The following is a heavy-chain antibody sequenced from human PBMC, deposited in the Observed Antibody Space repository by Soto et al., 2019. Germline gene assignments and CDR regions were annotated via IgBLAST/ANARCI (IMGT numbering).Heavy chain of an antibody. CDR1: GFTFSNYG. V-gene: IGHV3-30*18. J-gene: IGHJ4*02. CDR2: ISYDGSNE. CDR3: ANDGAPRYCTRSSCHPAGAY. D-gene: IGHD2-15*01. Sequence: PGGSLRLSCAGSGFTFSNYGLHWVRQAPGKGPEWVAAISYDGSNEYYADSVKGRFTISRDKSKNMLYLQMDSLRPVDTAVYYCANDGAPRYCTRSSCHPAGAYWGQGTLVTVSS.